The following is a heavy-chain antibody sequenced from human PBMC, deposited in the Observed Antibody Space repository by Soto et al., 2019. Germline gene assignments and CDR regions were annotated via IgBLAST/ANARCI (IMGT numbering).Heavy chain of an antibody. CDR2: IYYSGST. J-gene: IGHJ4*02. V-gene: IGHV4-31*03. CDR1: GGSISSGGYY. CDR3: ARGAHYCYDY. Sequence: SETLSLTCTVSGGSISSGGYYWSWIRQHPGKGLEWIGYIYYSGSTYYNPSLKSRVTISVDRSKNQFSLKLSSVTAADTAVYYCARGAHYCYDYWGQGTLVTVSS.